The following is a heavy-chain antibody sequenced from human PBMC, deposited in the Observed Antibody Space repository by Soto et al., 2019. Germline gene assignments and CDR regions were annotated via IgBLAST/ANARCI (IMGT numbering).Heavy chain of an antibody. CDR3: ARENPPFTVTTGDHFDY. CDR2: INAGNGNT. J-gene: IGHJ4*02. V-gene: IGHV1-3*01. CDR1: GYTFTSYA. Sequence: ASVKVSCKASGYTFTSYAMHWVRQAPGQRLEWMGWINAGNGNTKYSQKFQGRVTITRDTSASTAYMELGSLRSEDTAVYYCARENPPFTVTTGDHFDYWGQGTLVTVSS. D-gene: IGHD4-17*01.